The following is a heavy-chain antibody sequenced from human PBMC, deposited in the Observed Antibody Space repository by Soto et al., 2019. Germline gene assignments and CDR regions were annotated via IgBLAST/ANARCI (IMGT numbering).Heavy chain of an antibody. CDR2: IYSGGAT. J-gene: IGHJ5*02. CDR3: AKLGPYGSESYSFRYNWIDP. D-gene: IGHD3-10*01. Sequence: EVQLVDSGGGLIQPGGSLRLSCAASGFSVSSSHMIRVRQAPGKGLEWVSVIYSGGATYYAVSVKGRFTISRDRSKNKVYLQMDGLRTEDTAVYHCAKLGPYGSESYSFRYNWIDPWGQGTLVTVSS. CDR1: GFSVSSSH. V-gene: IGHV3-53*01.